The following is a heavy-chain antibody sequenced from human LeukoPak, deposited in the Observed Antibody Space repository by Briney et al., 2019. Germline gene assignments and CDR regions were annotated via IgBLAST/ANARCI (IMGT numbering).Heavy chain of an antibody. CDR2: INHSGST. V-gene: IGHV4-34*01. CDR3: ARAMDIVVVVAATPPAFDI. CDR1: GGSFSGYY. D-gene: IGHD2-15*01. Sequence: SETLSLTCAVYGGSFSGYYWSWIRQPPGKGLEWIGEINHSGSTNYNPSLKSRATVSVDTSKNQFSLKLSSVTAADTAVYYCARAMDIVVVVAATPPAFDIWGQGTMVTVSS. J-gene: IGHJ3*02.